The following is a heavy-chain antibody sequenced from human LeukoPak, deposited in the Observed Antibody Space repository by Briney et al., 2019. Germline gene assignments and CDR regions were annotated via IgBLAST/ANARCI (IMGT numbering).Heavy chain of an antibody. CDR3: GRSLPPNTPLGY. J-gene: IGHJ4*02. CDR2: ISYDGSHK. CDR1: GFTFSSYG. V-gene: IGHV3-30*03. D-gene: IGHD2-2*02. Sequence: PGGSLRLSCAASGFTFSSYGMHWVRQAPGKGLEWVAVISYDGSHKYYADSVKGRFTISRDNSKNTLYLQMNSLRAEDTAVYYCGRSLPPNTPLGYWGQGTLVTVSS.